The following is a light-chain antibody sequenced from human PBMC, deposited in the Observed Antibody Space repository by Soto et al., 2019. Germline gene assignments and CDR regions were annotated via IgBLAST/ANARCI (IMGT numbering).Light chain of an antibody. V-gene: IGKV1-27*01. CDR2: DAS. CDR3: QHYNKAPWT. Sequence: VQMTQSPSSLSASVGDRVTITCRASQDAYTFLAWYRQRPGRAPELLIYDASTLQAGVPSRFSGDGFGTHFILTSSGLQPEDVATYYCQHYNKAPWTFGQGTKV. J-gene: IGKJ1*01. CDR1: QDAYTF.